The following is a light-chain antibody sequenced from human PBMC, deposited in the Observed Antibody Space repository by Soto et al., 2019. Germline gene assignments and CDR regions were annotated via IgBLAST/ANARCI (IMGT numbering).Light chain of an antibody. Sequence: QSVLTQPASVSGSPGQSITISCTGTSSEVVGYNYVSWYQQHPGKAPKLLIYDVSNRPSGISDRFSGSKSGNTASLTISGLQAEDEADYYCSSYTTISTPSYVFGTGTKVTVL. CDR2: DVS. CDR1: SSEVVGYNY. V-gene: IGLV2-14*01. CDR3: SSYTTISTPSYV. J-gene: IGLJ1*01.